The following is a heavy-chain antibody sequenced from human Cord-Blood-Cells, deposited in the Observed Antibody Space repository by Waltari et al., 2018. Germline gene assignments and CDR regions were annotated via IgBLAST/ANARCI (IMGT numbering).Heavy chain of an antibody. D-gene: IGHD7-27*01. V-gene: IGHV4-39*01. Sequence: QLQLQESGPGLVKPSETLSLTCTFSGGSISSSSYYWGWIRQPPGKGLEWIGSIYYSGSTYYNPSLKSRVTISVDTSKNQFSLKLSSVTAADTAVYYCARQGGLGIKYYFDYWGQGTLVTVSS. CDR3: ARQGGLGIKYYFDY. CDR2: IYYSGST. CDR1: GGSISSSSYY. J-gene: IGHJ4*02.